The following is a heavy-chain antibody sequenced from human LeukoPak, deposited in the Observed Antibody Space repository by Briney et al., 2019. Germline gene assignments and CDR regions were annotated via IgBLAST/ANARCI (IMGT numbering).Heavy chain of an antibody. CDR3: AKDRIAARRSGYYYYYYMDV. V-gene: IGHV3-9*01. CDR1: GFTFDDYA. CDR2: ISWNSGSI. D-gene: IGHD6-6*01. J-gene: IGHJ6*03. Sequence: PGGSLRLSCAASGFTFDDYAMHWVRQAPGKGLEWVSGISWNSGSIGYADSVKGRFTISRDNAKNSLYLQMNSLRAEDTALYYCAKDRIAARRSGYYYYYYMDVWGKGTTVTVPS.